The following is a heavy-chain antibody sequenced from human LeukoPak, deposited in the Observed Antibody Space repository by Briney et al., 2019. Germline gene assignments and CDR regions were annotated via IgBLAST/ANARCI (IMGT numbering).Heavy chain of an antibody. CDR3: ATYTNWVAGDV. CDR2: IDKDGSVR. V-gene: IGHV3-7*01. D-gene: IGHD7-27*01. CDR1: GFSFSDSW. Sequence: GGSLRLSCVASGFSFSDSWMSWVRQAPGKGPEWVADIDKDGSVRDYVDSVKGRFTISRDNAKNSLYLQKDSLRAEDTAVYYCATYTNWVAGDVWGQGTTVSVSS. J-gene: IGHJ6*02.